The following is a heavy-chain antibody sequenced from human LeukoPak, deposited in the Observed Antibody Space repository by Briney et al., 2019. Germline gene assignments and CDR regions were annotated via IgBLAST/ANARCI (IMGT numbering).Heavy chain of an antibody. V-gene: IGHV3-7*03. CDR1: GFTFSSYG. Sequence: GGSLGLSCAASGFTFSSYGMHWVRQAPGKGLEWVANIKQDGSEKYYVDSVKGRFTISRDNAKTSLYLQMNSLRAEDTAVYYCARDVLAAGATGTFDIWGQGTMVTVSS. CDR2: IKQDGSEK. D-gene: IGHD1-14*01. CDR3: ARDVLAAGATGTFDI. J-gene: IGHJ3*02.